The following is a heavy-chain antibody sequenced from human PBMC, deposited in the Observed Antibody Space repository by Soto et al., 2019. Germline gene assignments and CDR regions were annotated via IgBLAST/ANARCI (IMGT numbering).Heavy chain of an antibody. J-gene: IGHJ4*02. CDR1: GRTFSINADF. V-gene: IGHV4-39*01. CDR2: IDNGGNT. D-gene: IGHD1-1*01. Sequence: SETLSLTCTVSGRTFSINADFWYLAWIRQPPGKGLEWIGSIDNGGNTYYNPPLKSRVIISADTSKNQFSLSLNSVTAADTAVYHCLERSLLAAPTWGQGILVT. CDR3: LERSLLAAPT.